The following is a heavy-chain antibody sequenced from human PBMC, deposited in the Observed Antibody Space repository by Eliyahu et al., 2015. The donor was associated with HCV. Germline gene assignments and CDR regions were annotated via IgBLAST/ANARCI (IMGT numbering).Heavy chain of an antibody. J-gene: IGHJ6*02. V-gene: IGHV3-33*01. CDR1: GFTFSSYG. CDR2: IWYDGSNK. Sequence: QVQLVESGGGVVQPGRSLRLSCAASGFTFSSYGMHXVRQAPGKGLEWVAVIWYDGSNKYYADSVKGRFTISRDNSKNTLYLQMNSLRAEDTAVYYCARDWHYGSGILDVWGQGTTVTVSS. D-gene: IGHD3-10*01. CDR3: ARDWHYGSGILDV.